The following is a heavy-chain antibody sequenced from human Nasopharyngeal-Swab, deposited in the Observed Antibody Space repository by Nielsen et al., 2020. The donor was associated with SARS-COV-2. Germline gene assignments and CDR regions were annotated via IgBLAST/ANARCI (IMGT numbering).Heavy chain of an antibody. CDR2: INHSGST. V-gene: IGHV4-34*01. CDR3: ARSIAAAGTSSGYYGMDV. D-gene: IGHD6-13*01. J-gene: IGHJ6*02. Sequence: RQAPGKGLEWIGEINHSGSTNCNPSLKSRVTISVDTSKNQFSLKLSSVTAADTAVYYCARSIAAAGTSSGYYGMDVWGQGTTVTVSS.